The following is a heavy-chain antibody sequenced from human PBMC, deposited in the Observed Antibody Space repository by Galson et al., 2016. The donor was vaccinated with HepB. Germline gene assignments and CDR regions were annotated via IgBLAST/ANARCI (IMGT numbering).Heavy chain of an antibody. J-gene: IGHJ4*02. CDR3: AARYGEFLMVFDY. CDR2: ISDIGANT. Sequence: SLRLSCAGSGFIFNSHAMSWVRQAPGKGLELVSAISDIGANTYHADFVKGRFTISRDNFKNTMYLQMNSLRVEDTAVYYCAARYGEFLMVFDYWGQGTLVTVSS. V-gene: IGHV3-23*01. D-gene: IGHD3-10*01. CDR1: GFIFNSHA.